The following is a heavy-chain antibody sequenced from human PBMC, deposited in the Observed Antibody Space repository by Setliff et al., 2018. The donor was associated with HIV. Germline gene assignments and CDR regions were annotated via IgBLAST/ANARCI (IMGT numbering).Heavy chain of an antibody. J-gene: IGHJ5*01. V-gene: IGHV5-51*01. Sequence: GESLKISCRGSGYTFTNYWIGWVRQMPGRGLEWMGIFYPGDSDTRYSPSFEGQVTMSADKSINTAYLQWNSLKASDTAMYYCARQPTDTSGYNNWFDSWGQGTLVTVSS. CDR3: ARQPTDTSGYNNWFDS. CDR1: GYTFTNYW. D-gene: IGHD3-3*01. CDR2: FYPGDSDT.